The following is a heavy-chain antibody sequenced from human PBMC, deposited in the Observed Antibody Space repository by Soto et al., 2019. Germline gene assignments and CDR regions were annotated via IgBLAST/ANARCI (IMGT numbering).Heavy chain of an antibody. CDR1: GGTFSSYA. J-gene: IGHJ6*02. CDR3: AGSKGSSPTQTKGTADINYYYGMDV. V-gene: IGHV1-69*13. Sequence: SVKVSCTASGGTFSSYAISWVRQAPGQGLEWMGGIIPIFGTANYAQKFQGRVTITADESTSTAYMELSSLRSEDTAVYYCAGSKGSSPTQTKGTADINYYYGMDVWGQGTTVTVSS. CDR2: IIPIFGTA. D-gene: IGHD6-6*01.